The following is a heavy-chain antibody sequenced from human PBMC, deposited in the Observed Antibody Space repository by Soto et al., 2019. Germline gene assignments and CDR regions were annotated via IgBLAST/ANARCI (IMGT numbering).Heavy chain of an antibody. V-gene: IGHV2-5*02. CDR2: IYWDDDK. CDR3: AHIMITFGGVSALDAFDF. D-gene: IGHD3-16*01. J-gene: IGHJ3*01. Sequence: SGPTLVNPTQTLTLTCSFSGFSLTTSRVGVGWIRQPPGEALEWLAIIYWDDDKRYSPSLQSRLAITKDTSKNQVVLTMTNLDPADTGTYYCAHIMITFGGVSALDAFDFWGPGTMVTVSS. CDR1: GFSLTTSRVG.